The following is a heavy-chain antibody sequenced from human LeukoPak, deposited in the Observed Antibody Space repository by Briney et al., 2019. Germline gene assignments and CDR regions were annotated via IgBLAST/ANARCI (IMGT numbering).Heavy chain of an antibody. Sequence: GESLKISCKGSGYSFTNYWIGWVRQMPGKGPEWIRIIYPGDSDTKYSPSFQGQVTISADKSISTAYLQWSSLKASDTAMYYCARHLRLWQNWFDPWGQGTLVTVSS. D-gene: IGHD5-18*01. J-gene: IGHJ5*02. CDR2: IYPGDSDT. CDR3: ARHLRLWQNWFDP. CDR1: GYSFTNYW. V-gene: IGHV5-51*01.